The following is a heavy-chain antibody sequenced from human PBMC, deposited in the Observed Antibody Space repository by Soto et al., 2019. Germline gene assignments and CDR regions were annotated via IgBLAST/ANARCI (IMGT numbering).Heavy chain of an antibody. D-gene: IGHD5-12*01. J-gene: IGHJ6*02. V-gene: IGHV1-18*01. CDR2: ISSYNGDT. CDR1: GYTFTRSG. CDR3: AREGVAPYYYYGMDV. Sequence: QVQLVQSGAEVKKPGASVKVSCKASGYTFTRSGISWVRKAPGQGPEWMGWISSYNGDTNYAQTFQGRVTMTTDTSTSTAYMELRSLRSDDPAVYYCAREGVAPYYYYGMDVWGQGAPVTVAS.